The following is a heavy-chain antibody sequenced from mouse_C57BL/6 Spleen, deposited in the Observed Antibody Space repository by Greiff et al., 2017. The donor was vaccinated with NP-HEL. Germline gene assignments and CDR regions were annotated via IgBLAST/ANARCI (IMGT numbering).Heavy chain of an antibody. J-gene: IGHJ4*01. CDR1: GYTFTDYE. V-gene: IGHV1-15*01. CDR2: IDPETGGT. CDR3: TKGYDYDDAMDY. Sequence: VQLQQSGAELVRPGASVTLSCKASGYTFTDYEMHWVKQTPVHGLEWIGAIDPETGGTAYNQNFKGKAILPADKSSSTAYMELRSLTSEDSAVYYCTKGYDYDDAMDYWGQGTSVTVSS. D-gene: IGHD2-4*01.